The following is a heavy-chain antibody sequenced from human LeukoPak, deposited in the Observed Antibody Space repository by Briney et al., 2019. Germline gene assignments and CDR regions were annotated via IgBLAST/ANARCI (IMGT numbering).Heavy chain of an antibody. CDR1: GYTFTSYD. CDR2: MNPNSGNT. CDR3: ARGRRKRWLRWYYYYSMDV. Sequence: ASVKVSCKASGYTFTSYDINWVRQATGQGLEWMGWMNPNSGNTGYAQKFQGRVTMTRNTSISTAYMELSSLRSEDTAVYYCARGRRKRWLRWYYYYSMDVWGKGTTVTVSS. V-gene: IGHV1-8*01. J-gene: IGHJ6*03. D-gene: IGHD5-24*01.